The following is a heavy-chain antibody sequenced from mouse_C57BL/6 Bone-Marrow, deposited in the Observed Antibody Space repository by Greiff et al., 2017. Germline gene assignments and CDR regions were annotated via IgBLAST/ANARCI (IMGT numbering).Heavy chain of an antibody. CDR3: GSNYYGSIYWFAY. Sequence: QVQLQQPGAELVKPGASVKVSCKASGYTFTSYWMHWVKQRPGQGLEWIGRIHPSDSDTNYNQKFKGKATLTVAKYSSTAYMQLSSLTSEDSAVDYGGSNYYGSIYWFAYWGQGTLVTVSA. CDR2: IHPSDSDT. V-gene: IGHV1-74*01. J-gene: IGHJ3*01. CDR1: GYTFTSYW. D-gene: IGHD1-1*01.